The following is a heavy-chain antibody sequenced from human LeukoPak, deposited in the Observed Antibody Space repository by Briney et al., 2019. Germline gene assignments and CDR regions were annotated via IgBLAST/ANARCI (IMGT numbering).Heavy chain of an antibody. Sequence: GGSLRLSCAASGVIITSYAMSWVRQAPGKGLEWVSAINGRGDNTYYADFVKGRFTISRDNSKSTVYLQMNSLRTEDTAVYYCAKDRVSPGFNWFDPWGQGTLVTVSS. J-gene: IGHJ5*02. CDR2: INGRGDNT. V-gene: IGHV3-23*01. CDR3: AKDRVSPGFNWFDP. CDR1: GVIITSYA. D-gene: IGHD2/OR15-2a*01.